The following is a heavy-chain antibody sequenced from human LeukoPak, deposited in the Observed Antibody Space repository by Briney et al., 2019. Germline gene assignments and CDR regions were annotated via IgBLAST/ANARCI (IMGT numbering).Heavy chain of an antibody. J-gene: IGHJ4*02. V-gene: IGHV1-2*06. CDR1: GYTFNGYC. CDR3: ASGQVVVPAAKATASPGPY. D-gene: IGHD2-2*01. Sequence: ASVKVSCKASGYTFNGYCMHWVRQAPGQGLEWMGRINPNSGGTNYAQKFQGRVTMTRDTSISTAYMELSRLRSDDTAVYYCASGQVVVPAAKATASPGPYWGQGTLVTVSS. CDR2: INPNSGGT.